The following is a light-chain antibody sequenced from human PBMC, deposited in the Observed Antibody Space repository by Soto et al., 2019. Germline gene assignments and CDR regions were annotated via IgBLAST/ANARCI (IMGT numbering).Light chain of an antibody. CDR3: QQHNNWPRT. V-gene: IGKV3-15*01. CDR1: QSVSSN. J-gene: IGKJ1*01. Sequence: EIVMTQSPATLSVSPGERATLSCRASQSVSSNLAWYQQKPGQAPRLLIYGTSTRATGVPARFSGSWSGTEFTLTISSLQSEDFAVYYCQQHNNWPRTFGQGTKVEI. CDR2: GTS.